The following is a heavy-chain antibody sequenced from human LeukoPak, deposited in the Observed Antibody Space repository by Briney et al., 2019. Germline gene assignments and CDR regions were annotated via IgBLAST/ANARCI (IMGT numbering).Heavy chain of an antibody. V-gene: IGHV4-59*01. CDR2: IYYSGST. CDR3: ARARYCSGGSCGFGY. Sequence: SETLSLTCAVYGGSFSSYYWSWIRQPPGKGLEWIGYIYYSGSTNYNPSLKSRVTISVDTSKNQFSLELSSVTAADTAVYYCARARYCSGGSCGFGYWGQGTLVTVSS. J-gene: IGHJ4*02. D-gene: IGHD2-15*01. CDR1: GGSFSSYY.